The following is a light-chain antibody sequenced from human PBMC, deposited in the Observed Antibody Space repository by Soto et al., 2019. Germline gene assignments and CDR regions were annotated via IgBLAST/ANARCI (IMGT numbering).Light chain of an antibody. CDR1: QSVSSN. Sequence: EIVMTQSPATLSVSPGERATLSCRASQSVSSNLAWYQQKPGQAPRLLIYGASTRATGIPARFSGSGSGTEFTLTIRSLQSEDFAVYYCQQYNNGRTFGQGTKLEIK. J-gene: IGKJ2*01. CDR3: QQYNNGRT. CDR2: GAS. V-gene: IGKV3-15*01.